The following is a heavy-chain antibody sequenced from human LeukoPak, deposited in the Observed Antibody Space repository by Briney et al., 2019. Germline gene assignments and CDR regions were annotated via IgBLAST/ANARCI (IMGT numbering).Heavy chain of an antibody. D-gene: IGHD3-10*01. CDR3: ARDHEIWSLDY. V-gene: IGHV1-46*01. CDR1: GYRFTTYY. Sequence: ASVKVSCKVSGYRFTTYYIHWVRQAPGQGLEWMGIITPHSGATTYAQSFQDRVTMTRDMSTGTVYVELSSLTSEDTAVYYCARDHEIWSLDYWGQGTLVIVSS. J-gene: IGHJ4*02. CDR2: ITPHSGAT.